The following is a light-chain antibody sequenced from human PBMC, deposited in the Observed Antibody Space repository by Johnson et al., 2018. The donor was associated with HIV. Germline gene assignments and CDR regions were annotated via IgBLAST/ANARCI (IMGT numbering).Light chain of an antibody. V-gene: IGLV1-51*01. J-gene: IGLJ1*01. CDR3: GTGDSSLIACGF. Sequence: QSVLTQPPSVSAAPGQKVTISCSGSSSNIGNNYVSWYQQLPGTAPKLLIYDNHKRPSGIPDRFSGSKSGTSVTLAITGLQTGDEADYYCGTGDSSLIACGFFGTGIKVTVL. CDR1: SSNIGNNY. CDR2: DNH.